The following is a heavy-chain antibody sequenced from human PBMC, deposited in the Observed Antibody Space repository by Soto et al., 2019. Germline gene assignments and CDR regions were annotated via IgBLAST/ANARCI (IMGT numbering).Heavy chain of an antibody. CDR2: IWYDGSNK. CDR1: GFTFSSYG. V-gene: IGHV3-33*01. J-gene: IGHJ6*02. Sequence: QVQLVESGGGVVQPGRSLRLSCAASGFTFSSYGMHWVRHAPGKGLEWVAVIWYDGSNKYYADSVKGPFTISRDNSKNTLYLQMNSLRAEDTAVYYCARDPYPQTVYGMDVWGQGTTVTVSS. CDR3: ARDPYPQTVYGMDV.